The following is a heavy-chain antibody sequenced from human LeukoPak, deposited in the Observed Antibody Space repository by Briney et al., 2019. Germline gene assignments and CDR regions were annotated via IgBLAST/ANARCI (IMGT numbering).Heavy chain of an antibody. CDR2: IYYSGSI. J-gene: IGHJ4*02. V-gene: IGHV4-39*07. CDR3: ALTEDIVLMVAAT. Sequence: SETLSLTCAVSGGSISRSSYYWGWIRQPPGKGLEWIASIYYSGSIYYNPSLKSRVTISVDTSKNQFSLKLSSVTAADTAVYYCALTEDIVLMVAATWGQGTLVTVSS. CDR1: GGSISRSSYY. D-gene: IGHD2-15*01.